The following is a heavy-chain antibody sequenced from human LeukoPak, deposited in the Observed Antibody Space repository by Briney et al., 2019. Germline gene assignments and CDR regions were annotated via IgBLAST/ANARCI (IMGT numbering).Heavy chain of an antibody. CDR3: AREPIYYYGSGSYPQSDY. J-gene: IGHJ4*02. CDR1: GGSISSGSYY. D-gene: IGHD3-10*01. CDR2: IYTSGST. V-gene: IGHV4-61*02. Sequence: PSETLSLTCTVSGGSISSGSYYWSWIRQSAGKGLEWIGRIYTSGSTNYNPSLKSRVTISVDTSKNQFSLTLSSVTAADTAVYYCAREPIYYYGSGSYPQSDYWGQGTLVTVSS.